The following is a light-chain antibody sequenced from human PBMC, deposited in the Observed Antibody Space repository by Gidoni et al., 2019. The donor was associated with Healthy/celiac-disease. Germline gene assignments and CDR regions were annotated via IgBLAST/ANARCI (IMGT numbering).Light chain of an antibody. CDR1: QSVSSY. Sequence: VFTPYPATLSLSPGERATLSCRASQSVSSYLAWYQQKPGQAPRLLIYDASNRATGIPARFSGSGSGTDFTLTISSLEPEDFAVYYCQQRSNWLITFXQXTRLEIK. V-gene: IGKV3-11*01. CDR2: DAS. J-gene: IGKJ5*01. CDR3: QQRSNWLIT.